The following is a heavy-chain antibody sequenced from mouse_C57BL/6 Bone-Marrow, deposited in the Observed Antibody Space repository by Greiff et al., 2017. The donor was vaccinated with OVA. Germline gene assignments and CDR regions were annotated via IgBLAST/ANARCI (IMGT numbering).Heavy chain of an antibody. Sequence: VQLKQSGPELVKPGASVKMSCKASGYTFTDYNMHWVKQSHGKSLEWIGYINPNNGGTSYNQKFKGKATLTVNKSSSTAYMELRSLTSEDSAVYYCARGRTGTVDYWGQGTTLTVSS. V-gene: IGHV1-22*01. CDR2: INPNNGGT. J-gene: IGHJ2*01. CDR1: GYTFTDYN. D-gene: IGHD4-1*01. CDR3: ARGRTGTVDY.